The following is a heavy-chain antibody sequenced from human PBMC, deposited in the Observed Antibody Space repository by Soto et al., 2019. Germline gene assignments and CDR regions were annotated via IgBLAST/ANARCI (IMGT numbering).Heavy chain of an antibody. CDR2: LLRSGSSA. CDR1: ALTFRNHA. D-gene: IGHD4-17*01. CDR3: AKDAISGDGIWLMDS. Sequence: GGSLRLSCAASALTFRNHAMTCARQAPGKGLEWVSSLLRSGSSAYYADSVRGRFTISSDTSANSLYLQMDNLRAEDTAIYYCAKDAISGDGIWLMDSWGQGTVVTVSS. J-gene: IGHJ5*02. V-gene: IGHV3-23*01.